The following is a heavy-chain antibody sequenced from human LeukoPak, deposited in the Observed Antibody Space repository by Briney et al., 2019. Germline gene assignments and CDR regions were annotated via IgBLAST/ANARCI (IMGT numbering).Heavy chain of an antibody. CDR1: GGSISTYY. V-gene: IGHV4-59*01. J-gene: IGHJ3*02. CDR2: IYYSGST. D-gene: IGHD5-24*01. CDR3: ARARAREMATISSAFDI. Sequence: PSETLSLTCTVSGGSISTYYWSWIRQPPGKGLEWIGYIYYSGSTNYNPSLKSRVTISVDTSKNQFSLKLSSVTAADTAVYYCARARAREMATISSAFDIWGQGTMVTVSS.